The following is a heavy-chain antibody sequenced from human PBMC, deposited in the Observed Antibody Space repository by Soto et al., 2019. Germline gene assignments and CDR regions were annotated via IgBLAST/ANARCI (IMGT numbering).Heavy chain of an antibody. CDR1: GGTFSNYA. CDR3: ARSAYYYDSSGPAMDV. J-gene: IGHJ6*02. V-gene: IGHV1-69*05. CDR2: IIPIFGSA. D-gene: IGHD3-22*01. Sequence: SVKVSCKASGGTFSNYAITWVRQAPGQGLEWLGRIIPIFGSANYAQKFQGRVTITRDTSASTAYMELSSLRSEGTAVYYCARSAYYYDSSGPAMDVWGQGTTVTVSS.